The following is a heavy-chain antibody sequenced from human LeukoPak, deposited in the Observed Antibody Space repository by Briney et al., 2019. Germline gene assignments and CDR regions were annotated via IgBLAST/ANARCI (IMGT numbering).Heavy chain of an antibody. D-gene: IGHD3-3*01. J-gene: IGHJ3*02. CDR2: IIPIFGTA. CDR1: GGTFSSYA. CDR3: ARSGPWGDFWSGYYDAFDI. Sequence: SVKVSCKASGGTFSSYAIIWVRQAPGQGLEWMGGIIPIFGTANYAQKFQGRVTITTDESTSTAYMELSSLRSEDTAVYYCARSGPWGDFWSGYYDAFDIWGQGTMVTVSS. V-gene: IGHV1-69*05.